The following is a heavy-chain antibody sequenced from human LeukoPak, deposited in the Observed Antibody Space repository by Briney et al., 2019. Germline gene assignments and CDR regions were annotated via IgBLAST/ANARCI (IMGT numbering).Heavy chain of an antibody. CDR2: ISGSGGST. CDR3: AKGNWRYFDY. J-gene: IGHJ4*02. D-gene: IGHD1-1*01. V-gene: IGHV3-23*01. Sequence: GGSLRLSCAASGFTFSTYVMSWVGQAPGKGLEWVSAISGSGGSTYYADSVKGRFTISRDNSKNTLYLQMNSLGADDTAVYCCAKGNWRYFDYWGQGTLVTVSS. CDR1: GFTFSTYV.